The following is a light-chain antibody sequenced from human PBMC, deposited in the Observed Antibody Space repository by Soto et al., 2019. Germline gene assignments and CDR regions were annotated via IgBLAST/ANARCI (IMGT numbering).Light chain of an antibody. CDR3: TSWTTSTTMI. Sequence: QSVLTQPASVSGSPGQSITISCTGTSSDIGAYNYVSWYQQHPGKAPRLVIYDVNIRPSGVSNRFAGSKAGNTASLTISGLQAEDEADYYCTSWTTSTTMIFGGGTKLTVL. J-gene: IGLJ2*01. V-gene: IGLV2-14*03. CDR1: SSDIGAYNY. CDR2: DVN.